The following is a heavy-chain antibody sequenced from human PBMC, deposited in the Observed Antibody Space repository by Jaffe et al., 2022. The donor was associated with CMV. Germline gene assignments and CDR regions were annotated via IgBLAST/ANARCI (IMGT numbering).Heavy chain of an antibody. D-gene: IGHD5-18*01. J-gene: IGHJ6*02. CDR2: ISSSSSTI. Sequence: EVQLVESGGGLVQPGGSLRLSCAASGFTFSSYSMNWVRQAPGKGLEWVSYISSSSSTIYYADSVKGRFTISRDNAKNSLYLQMNSLRDEDTAVYYCARIYSYGTHKYYYYGMDVWGQGTTVTVSS. CDR1: GFTFSSYS. V-gene: IGHV3-48*02. CDR3: ARIYSYGTHKYYYYGMDV.